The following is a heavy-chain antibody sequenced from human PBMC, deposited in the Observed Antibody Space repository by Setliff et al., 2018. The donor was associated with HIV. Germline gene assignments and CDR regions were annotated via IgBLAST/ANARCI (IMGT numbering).Heavy chain of an antibody. Sequence: SETLSLTCTVSGGSISSSSYYWGWIRQPPGKGLEWIGSIYYSGSTYYNPSLKSRVTISIDTSTNQFSLKLSSVTAADTAVYHCARGDTYYHDSSGYVKSALDCFDIWGQGTMVTVSS. CDR2: IYYSGST. CDR1: GGSISSSSYY. D-gene: IGHD3-22*01. CDR3: ARGDTYYHDSSGYVKSALDCFDI. V-gene: IGHV4-39*07. J-gene: IGHJ3*02.